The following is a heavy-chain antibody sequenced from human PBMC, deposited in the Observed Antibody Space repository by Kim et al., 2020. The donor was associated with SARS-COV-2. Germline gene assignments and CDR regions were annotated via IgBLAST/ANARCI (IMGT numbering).Heavy chain of an antibody. J-gene: IGHJ5*02. Sequence: GGSLRLSCAASGFTFSDYAMNWVRQAPGKGLEWVSGISGGVGTSDYADSVKGRFTISRDNSKNTLYLQMNGLRAEDTAVYYCANRLAANHWGRGTLVTVS. V-gene: IGHV3-23*01. CDR2: ISGGVGTS. D-gene: IGHD3-16*01. CDR1: GFTFSDYA. CDR3: ANRLAANH.